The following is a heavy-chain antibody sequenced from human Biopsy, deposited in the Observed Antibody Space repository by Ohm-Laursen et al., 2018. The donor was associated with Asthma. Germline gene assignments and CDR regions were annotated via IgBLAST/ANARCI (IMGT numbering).Heavy chain of an antibody. CDR3: ARAVDYSHYYGIDV. J-gene: IGHJ6*02. CDR2: ISVYNGNT. V-gene: IGHV1-18*01. CDR1: GYTFNTAG. Sequence: SVKVSCKTSGYTFNTAGITWVRQAPGQGLEWMGWISVYNGNTKVAQKLQDRVTMITDTSTSTAYMELRSLRSDDTAVYFCARAVDYSHYYGIDVWGQGTTVTVS. D-gene: IGHD3-10*01.